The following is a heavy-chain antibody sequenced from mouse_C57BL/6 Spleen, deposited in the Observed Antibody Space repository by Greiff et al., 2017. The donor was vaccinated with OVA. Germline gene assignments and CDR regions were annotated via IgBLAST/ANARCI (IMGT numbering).Heavy chain of an antibody. CDR2: IDPADGET. J-gene: IGHJ3*01. V-gene: IGHV14-2*01. CDR3: ASSGGFAY. D-gene: IGHD3-1*01. CDR1: GFNIKDYY. Sequence: VQLQQSGAELVKPGASVKLSCTASGFNIKDYYMHWVKQRTEQGLEWIGRIDPADGETQYAQKFQGKATITADTSSNTAYLQLSSLTSEDTAVYYCASSGGFAYWGQGTLVTVSA.